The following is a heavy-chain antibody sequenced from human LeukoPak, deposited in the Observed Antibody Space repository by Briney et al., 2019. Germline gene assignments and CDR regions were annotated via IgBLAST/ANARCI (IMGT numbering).Heavy chain of an antibody. Sequence: ASVKVSCQTSGYTLTSCGITWVRQAPGQGLEWMGWISAHNGDTTYAQTFKGRVTLTTETSTSTAYMELRSLRSDDTAVYYCAREVWNSRDSSGPLDPWGQGTLVIVSA. CDR3: AREVWNSRDSSGPLDP. D-gene: IGHD6-25*01. CDR2: ISAHNGDT. CDR1: GYTLTSCG. J-gene: IGHJ5*02. V-gene: IGHV1-18*01.